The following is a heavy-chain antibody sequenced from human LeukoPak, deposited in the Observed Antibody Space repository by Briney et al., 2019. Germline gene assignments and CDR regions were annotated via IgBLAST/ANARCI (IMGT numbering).Heavy chain of an antibody. Sequence: GGSLRLSCAASGFTFSSYAMSWVRQAPGKGLEWVSAISGSGGSTYYADSVKGRFTISRDNSKNTLYLQMNSLRAEDTAVYYCAKVSYYILTGYRAYYFDYWGQGTLVTVSS. CDR3: AKVSYYILTGYRAYYFDY. CDR1: GFTFSSYA. CDR2: ISGSGGST. V-gene: IGHV3-23*01. D-gene: IGHD3-9*01. J-gene: IGHJ4*02.